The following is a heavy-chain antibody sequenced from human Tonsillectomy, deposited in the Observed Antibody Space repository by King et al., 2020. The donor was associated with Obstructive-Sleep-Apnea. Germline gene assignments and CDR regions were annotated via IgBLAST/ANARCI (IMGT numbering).Heavy chain of an antibody. J-gene: IGHJ4*02. CDR2: ISWCRGNV. V-gene: IGHV3-9*01. CDR3: TIDMFY. D-gene: IGHD3-10*02. CDR1: RITFNTSA. Sequence: VQLVESGGGLVQPGRSLRLSCATSRITFNTSAMHWVRQAPGKGLEWVSGISWCRGNVGYADSVKGRFIISKDDTKNSLFLQMNGLRTEDTALYFCTIDMFYWGQGTLVTVSS.